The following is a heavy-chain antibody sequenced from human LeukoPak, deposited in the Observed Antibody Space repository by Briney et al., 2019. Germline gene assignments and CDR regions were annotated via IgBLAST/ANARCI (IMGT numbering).Heavy chain of an antibody. CDR3: AGVAARYYPMDV. Sequence: ASVKVSCKASVGTFSSYSISLVRQAPGPPREWIGGIIAIFGTSNYAQKFQAKVTITTDESTSTAYIALSSLSSDDTDVYYSAGVAARYYPMDVWGKGTTVTVSS. CDR2: IIAIFGTS. V-gene: IGHV1-69*05. J-gene: IGHJ6*03. D-gene: IGHD6-6*01. CDR1: VGTFSSYS.